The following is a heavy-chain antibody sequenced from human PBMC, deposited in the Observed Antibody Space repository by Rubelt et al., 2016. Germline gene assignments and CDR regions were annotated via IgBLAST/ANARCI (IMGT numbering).Heavy chain of an antibody. D-gene: IGHD5-24*01. J-gene: IGHJ4*02. V-gene: IGHV4-34*01. Sequence: QVQLQQWGAGLLKPSETLSLTCAVYGGSFSGYYWSWIRQPPGKGLEWIGEIYHSGSTNYNPSRKGRFTISVDTSKNQVALKLSSVTAADTAVYYCAGGWERWLQFGARFDYWGQGTLVTVSS. CDR3: AGGWERWLQFGARFDY. CDR2: IYHSGST. CDR1: GGSFSGYY.